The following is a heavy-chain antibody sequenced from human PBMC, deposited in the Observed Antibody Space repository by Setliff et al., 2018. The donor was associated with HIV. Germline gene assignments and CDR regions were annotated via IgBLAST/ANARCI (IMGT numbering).Heavy chain of an antibody. CDR3: ERDYMWAFDY. CDR1: GFIFSEHY. D-gene: IGHD1-26*01. J-gene: IGHJ4*02. CDR2: ISSGGTIL. V-gene: IGHV3-11*01. Sequence: PGGSLRLSCAASGFIFSEHYMSWIRQAPGKGLEWVSYISSGGTILHYADSVKGRFTISRDNAKNSLYLQMNSLRAEDTAVYYCERDYMWAFDYWGQGTLVTVSS.